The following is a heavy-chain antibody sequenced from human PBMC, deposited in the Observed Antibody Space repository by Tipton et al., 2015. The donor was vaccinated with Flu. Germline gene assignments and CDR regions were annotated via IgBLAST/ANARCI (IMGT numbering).Heavy chain of an antibody. CDR1: GGSISSYY. CDR3: ARDHMVRGVSGGMNHYYYMDV. CDR2: IYTSGST. V-gene: IGHV4-4*07. D-gene: IGHD3-10*01. Sequence: TLSLTCTVSGGSISSYYWSWIRQPAGKGLEWIGRIYTSGSTNYNPSLKNRVTMSVDTSKNQFSLKLSSVTAADTAVYYCARDHMVRGVSGGMNHYYYMDVWGKGTTVTVSS. J-gene: IGHJ6*03.